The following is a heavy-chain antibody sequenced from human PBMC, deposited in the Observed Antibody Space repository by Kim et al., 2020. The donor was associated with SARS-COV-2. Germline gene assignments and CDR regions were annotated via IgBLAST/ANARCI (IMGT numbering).Heavy chain of an antibody. J-gene: IGHJ6*02. V-gene: IGHV3-33*06. D-gene: IGHD3-22*01. CDR1: GFTFSSYG. CDR3: AKPMDYYDSQGYQDGMDV. CDR2: IWYDGSNK. Sequence: GGSLRLSCAASGFTFSSYGMHWVRQAPGKGLEWVAVIWYDGSNKYYADSVKGRFTISRDNSKNTLYLQMNSLRAEDTAVYYCAKPMDYYDSQGYQDGMDVWGHGTTVTVSS.